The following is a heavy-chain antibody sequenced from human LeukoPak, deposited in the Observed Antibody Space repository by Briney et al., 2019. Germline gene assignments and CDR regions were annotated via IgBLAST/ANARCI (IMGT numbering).Heavy chain of an antibody. Sequence: PGGSLRLSCVASGFTFSSSWMSWVRQAPGKGLEWVANIKQDGSEKSYVESVRGRFTISRDNAKNSLYLQLNSLRAEDTALYYCARLWSSSGWYGVYWGQGTLAAVSS. J-gene: IGHJ4*02. CDR2: IKQDGSEK. V-gene: IGHV3-7*03. CDR3: ARLWSSSGWYGVY. CDR1: GFTFSSSW. D-gene: IGHD6-19*01.